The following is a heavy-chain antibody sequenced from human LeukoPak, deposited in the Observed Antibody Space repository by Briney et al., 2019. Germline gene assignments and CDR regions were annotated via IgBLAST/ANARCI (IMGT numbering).Heavy chain of an antibody. J-gene: IGHJ6*04. CDR3: AELGITMIGGV. CDR1: GFTFNNYE. Sequence: GGSLRLSCAASGFTFNNYEMNWVRQAPGKGLEWISYISSSGSTIYYADSVKGRFTISRDNAKNSLYLQMNSLRAEDTAVYYCAELGITMIGGVWGKGTTVTISS. D-gene: IGHD3-10*02. CDR2: ISSSGSTI. V-gene: IGHV3-48*03.